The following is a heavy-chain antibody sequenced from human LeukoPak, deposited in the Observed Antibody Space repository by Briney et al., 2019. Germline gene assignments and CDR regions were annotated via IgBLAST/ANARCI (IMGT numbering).Heavy chain of an antibody. CDR1: GVSFSGYY. V-gene: IGHV4-34*01. Sequence: SETLSLTCAGYGVSFSGYYWSWIRQPPGNGLEWIGEINHSGSTNYNPSLKSRVTISVDTSKNQFSLKLSSVTAADTAVYYCARAGSSGWFHYWGQGTLVTVSS. CDR2: INHSGST. D-gene: IGHD6-19*01. J-gene: IGHJ4*02. CDR3: ARAGSSGWFHY.